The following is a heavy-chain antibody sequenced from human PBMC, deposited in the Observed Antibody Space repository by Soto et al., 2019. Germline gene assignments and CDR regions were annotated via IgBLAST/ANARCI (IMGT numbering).Heavy chain of an antibody. D-gene: IGHD4-17*01. J-gene: IGHJ5*02. CDR1: GGSISSGGYY. CDR2: IYYSGST. CDR3: AREMTTVTTVNWFDP. V-gene: IGHV4-31*03. Sequence: SETLSLTCTVSGGSISSGGYYWSWIRQHPGKGLEWIGYIYYSGSTYYNPSLKSRVTISVDTSKNQFSLKLSSVTAADTAVYYCAREMTTVTTVNWFDPWGQGTLVTVSS.